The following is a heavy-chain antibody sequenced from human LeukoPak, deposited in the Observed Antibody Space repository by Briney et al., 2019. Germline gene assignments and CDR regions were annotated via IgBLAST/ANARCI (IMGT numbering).Heavy chain of an antibody. CDR1: GFTFSIYS. V-gene: IGHV3-21*06. Sequence: GGSLRLSCAASGFTFSIYSMNWVRQAPRKGLEWVSAISSSSSFISSADSVQGRFTISRDNAKNSLYLQMNSLRAEDTAVYYCAKNRESGSSHFDCWGQGTLVTVSS. J-gene: IGHJ4*02. CDR3: AKNRESGSSHFDC. CDR2: ISSSSSFI. D-gene: IGHD6-6*01.